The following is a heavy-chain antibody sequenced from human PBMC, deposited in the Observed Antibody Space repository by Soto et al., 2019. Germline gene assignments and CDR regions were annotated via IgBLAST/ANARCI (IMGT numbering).Heavy chain of an antibody. D-gene: IGHD3-3*01. Sequence: ASVKVSCKASGYSFTAYYIYWLRQAPGQGLEWVGWINPNSGDTKYAQMFQDRVTMTRDTSISTAYMELSKLRSDDTAVFFCARDPPSRFFLHAFDVWGQGTTVTVSS. J-gene: IGHJ3*01. CDR3: ARDPPSRFFLHAFDV. CDR1: GYSFTAYY. V-gene: IGHV1-2*02. CDR2: INPNSGDT.